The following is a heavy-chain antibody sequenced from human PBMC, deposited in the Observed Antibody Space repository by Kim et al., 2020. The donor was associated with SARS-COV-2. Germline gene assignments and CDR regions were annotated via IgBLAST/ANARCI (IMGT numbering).Heavy chain of an antibody. V-gene: IGHV4-39*01. D-gene: IGHD3-22*01. Sequence: SLKSRVTISVDTSKNQFSLKLSSVTAADTAVYYCARDARPHYYDSSGYYPWGQGTLVTVSS. CDR3: ARDARPHYYDSSGYYP. J-gene: IGHJ5*02.